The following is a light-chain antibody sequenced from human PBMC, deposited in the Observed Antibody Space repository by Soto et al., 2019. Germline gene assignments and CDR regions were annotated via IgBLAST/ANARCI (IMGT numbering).Light chain of an antibody. Sequence: QSALTQPASVSGSPGQSITISCTGTSSDVGRYNLVSWYRRHPGKAPKLLIFEVTKRPSGVSHRLSGSKSGNTASLTISGLQAEDEADYFCSSYGGSSTYVFGTGTKLTV. CDR3: SSYGGSSTYV. V-gene: IGLV2-23*02. J-gene: IGLJ1*01. CDR1: SSDVGRYNL. CDR2: EVT.